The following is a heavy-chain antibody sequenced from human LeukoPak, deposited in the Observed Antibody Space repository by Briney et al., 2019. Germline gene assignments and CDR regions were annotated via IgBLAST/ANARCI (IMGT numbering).Heavy chain of an antibody. CDR1: GYSFTNYG. CDR3: ARERRDGYKVYFDY. CDR2: ISGYNSKP. J-gene: IGHJ4*02. D-gene: IGHD5-24*01. V-gene: IGHV1-18*01. Sequence: ASVKVSCKTSGYSFTNYGITWVRQAPGQGLEWMGWISGYNSKPFYAQNFQGRVTMTTDTSTSTVYMEVRSLRSDDTAVYYCARERRDGYKVYFDYWGQGTLVTVSS.